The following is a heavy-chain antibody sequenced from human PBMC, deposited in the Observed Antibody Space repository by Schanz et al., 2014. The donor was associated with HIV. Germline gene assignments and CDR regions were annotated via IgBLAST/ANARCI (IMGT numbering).Heavy chain of an antibody. CDR1: GFIFSSYD. J-gene: IGHJ6*02. D-gene: IGHD3-10*01. V-gene: IGHV3-13*01. CDR3: ARGSGPYYYYYGMDV. Sequence: EVHLVNSGGGLVQPGGSLRLSCVASGFIFSSYDMHWVRQGTGEGPEWVSAIGTGGDTYYADSVKGRFTISRDNSKNTLYLQMNSLRAEDTAVYYCARGSGPYYYYYGMDVWGQGTLVTVS. CDR2: IGTGGDT.